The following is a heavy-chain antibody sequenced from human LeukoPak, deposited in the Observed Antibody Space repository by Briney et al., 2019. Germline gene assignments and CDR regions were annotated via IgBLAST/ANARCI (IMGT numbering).Heavy chain of an antibody. V-gene: IGHV4-34*01. D-gene: IGHD6-13*01. Sequence: SETLSLTCAVYGGSFSGYYWSWIRQPPGKGLEWIGEINHSGSTNYNPSLKSRVTISVDTSKNQFSLKLSSVTAADTAVCYCAREGTQIYSSSWLRVAFDYWGQGTLVTVSS. CDR1: GGSFSGYY. J-gene: IGHJ4*02. CDR3: AREGTQIYSSSWLRVAFDY. CDR2: INHSGST.